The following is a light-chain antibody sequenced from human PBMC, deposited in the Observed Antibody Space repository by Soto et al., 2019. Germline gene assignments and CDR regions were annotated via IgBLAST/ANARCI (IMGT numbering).Light chain of an antibody. J-gene: IGKJ1*01. Sequence: EIVLTQSPGTLSLSPGERATLSCRASQSISSTYLAWYQQKPGQAPRLLIYDASNRATGIPDRFSGSGSGTDFTLTISRLEPEDFAVYYCQHFHNSLWTFGQGTQVGIK. CDR2: DAS. CDR3: QHFHNSLWT. V-gene: IGKV3-20*01. CDR1: QSISSTY.